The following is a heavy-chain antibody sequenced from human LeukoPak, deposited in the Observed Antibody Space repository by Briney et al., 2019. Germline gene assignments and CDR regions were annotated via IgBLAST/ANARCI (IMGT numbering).Heavy chain of an antibody. D-gene: IGHD2-2*01. V-gene: IGHV3-23*01. CDR1: GFTFSSYA. CDR2: ISGSGGST. CDR3: AKDRGAPAAIMGDYMDV. Sequence: GGSLRLSCAASGFTFSSYAMSWVRQAPGKVLEWVSGISGSGGSTYYADSVKGRFTISRDNSKNTLYLQMNSLRAEHTAVYYCAKDRGAPAAIMGDYMDVWGKGTTVTVSS. J-gene: IGHJ6*03.